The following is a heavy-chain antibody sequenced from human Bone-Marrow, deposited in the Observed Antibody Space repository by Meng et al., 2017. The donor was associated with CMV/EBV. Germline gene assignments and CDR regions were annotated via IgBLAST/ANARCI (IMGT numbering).Heavy chain of an antibody. J-gene: IGHJ4*02. V-gene: IGHV4-39*01. Sequence: SETLSLTCFASGGSIGSSSYYWDWIRQPPGKGLEYIGGISYSGSTYYNPSLKSRVTISVDTSKNQFSLKLTSVTAADTAVYHCASYSGTYSIHYCDYWGQGTQVTVSS. D-gene: IGHD1-26*01. CDR3: ASYSGTYSIHYCDY. CDR1: GGSIGSSSYY. CDR2: ISYSGST.